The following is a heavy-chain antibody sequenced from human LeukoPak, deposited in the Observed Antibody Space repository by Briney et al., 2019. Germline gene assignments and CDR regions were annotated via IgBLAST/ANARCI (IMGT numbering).Heavy chain of an antibody. D-gene: IGHD4/OR15-4a*01. Sequence: GGPLRLPCVLSRFIYKHYAMNGVREAPGKALEWISDISTGSDSTYHIHCVRGRLTISRHNSKNTLYPKMHSLKLDHSGVFPYASVLYGGGFDNWGQGTLVTVSS. CDR1: RFIYKHYA. CDR2: ISTGSDST. CDR3: ASVLYGGGFDN. J-gene: IGHJ4*02. V-gene: IGHV3-23*01.